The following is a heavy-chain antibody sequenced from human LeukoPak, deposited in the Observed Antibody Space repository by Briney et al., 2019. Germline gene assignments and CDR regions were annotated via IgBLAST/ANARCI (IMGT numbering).Heavy chain of an antibody. Sequence: GGSLRLSCAASGFTFSSSWMAWVRQAPGKGLEWVANIKYDGNEIYYVDSVKGRFTISRDNAKNSLHLEMNSLRADDTAVYYCASMDHFDYWGQGTLVSVSS. V-gene: IGHV3-7*01. CDR1: GFTFSSSW. CDR3: ASMDHFDY. D-gene: IGHD2/OR15-2a*01. CDR2: IKYDGNEI. J-gene: IGHJ4*02.